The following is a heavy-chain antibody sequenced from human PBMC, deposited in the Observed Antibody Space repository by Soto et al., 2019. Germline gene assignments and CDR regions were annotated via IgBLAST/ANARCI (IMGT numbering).Heavy chain of an antibody. D-gene: IGHD1-26*01. CDR1: GFTFSSYA. J-gene: IGHJ4*02. CDR3: ARDPTEAGSYTYFDY. CDR2: ISYDGSNK. Sequence: GGSLRLSCAASGFTFSSYAMHWVRQAPGKGLEWVAVISYDGSNKYYADSVKGRFTISRDNSKNTLYLQMNSLRAEDTAVYYCARDPTEAGSYTYFDYWGQGTLVTVSS. V-gene: IGHV3-30-3*01.